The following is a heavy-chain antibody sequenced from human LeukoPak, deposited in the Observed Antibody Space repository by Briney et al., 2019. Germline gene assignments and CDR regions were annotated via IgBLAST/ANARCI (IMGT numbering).Heavy chain of an antibody. CDR1: GFTFDDYA. CDR3: VRGEAHDS. V-gene: IGHV3-9*01. Sequence: GRSLRLSFAASGFTFDDYAMHWVRQAPGKGLEWVSGISWNSGSIGYADSVKGRFTISRDNAKNTVYLQMDSLRTEDTAVYYCVRGEAHDSWGQGTLITVSS. D-gene: IGHD3-10*01. CDR2: ISWNSGSI. J-gene: IGHJ4*02.